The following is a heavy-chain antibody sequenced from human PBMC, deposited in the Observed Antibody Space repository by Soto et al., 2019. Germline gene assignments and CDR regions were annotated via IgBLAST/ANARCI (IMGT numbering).Heavy chain of an antibody. V-gene: IGHV3-9*01. J-gene: IGHJ6*03. Sequence: GGSLRLSCAASGFTFDDYAMHWVRQAPGKGLEWVSGISWNSGSIGYADSVKGRFTISRDNAKNSLYLQMSSLRVEDTALYYCAKGYCSSTSCYYYYYMDVWGKGTTVTVSS. D-gene: IGHD2-2*01. CDR1: GFTFDDYA. CDR3: AKGYCSSTSCYYYYYMDV. CDR2: ISWNSGSI.